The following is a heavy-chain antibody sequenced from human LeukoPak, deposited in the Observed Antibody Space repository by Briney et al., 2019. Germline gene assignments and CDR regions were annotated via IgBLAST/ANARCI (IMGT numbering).Heavy chain of an antibody. Sequence: ASVKVSCKASGYTFTHYGVSWVRQAPGQGLKWMGWISAYNNNTNYAQKLRGRVTMATDTSTSTAYMELRSLRSDDTAVYYCARDIISGERRLMHYWGQGTLVTVSS. CDR3: ARDIISGERRLMHY. V-gene: IGHV1-18*01. D-gene: IGHD1-1*01. CDR2: ISAYNNNT. CDR1: GYTFTHYG. J-gene: IGHJ4*02.